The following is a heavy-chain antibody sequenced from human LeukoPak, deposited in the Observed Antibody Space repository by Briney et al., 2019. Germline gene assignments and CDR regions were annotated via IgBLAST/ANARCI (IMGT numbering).Heavy chain of an antibody. CDR1: GYTFTSYD. V-gene: IGHV1-8*03. D-gene: IGHD3-10*01. Sequence: VASVKVSCKTSGYTFTSYDINWVRQATGQGLEWMGWMNPNSGNTGYAQKFQGRVTITRDTSASTAYMELTSLRSEDTAVYYCASQSSYYYDYWGQGTLVTVSS. J-gene: IGHJ4*02. CDR3: ASQSSYYYDY. CDR2: MNPNSGNT.